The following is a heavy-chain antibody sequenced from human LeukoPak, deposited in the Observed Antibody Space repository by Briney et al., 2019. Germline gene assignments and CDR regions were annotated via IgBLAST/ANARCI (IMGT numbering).Heavy chain of an antibody. J-gene: IGHJ4*02. D-gene: IGHD3-16*02. V-gene: IGHV4-34*01. CDR2: INHSGST. Sequence: PSETLSLTCAVYGGSFSGYYWSWIRQPPGKGLEWIGEINHSGSTNYNPSLKSRVTISVDTSKNQFSLKLSSVTAADTAVYYCARSILRLGELSSTHSDYLGQGTLVTVFS. CDR3: ARSILRLGELSSTHSDY. CDR1: GGSFSGYY.